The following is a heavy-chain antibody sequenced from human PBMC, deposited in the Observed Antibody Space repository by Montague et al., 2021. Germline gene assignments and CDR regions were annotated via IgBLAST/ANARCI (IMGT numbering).Heavy chain of an antibody. J-gene: IGHJ5*02. CDR1: GFSISDYW. D-gene: IGHD1-1*01. V-gene: IGHV5-51*01. Sequence: QSGAEVKKPGESPKISCQGSGFSISDYWIAWVRQMPGRGLEWLGIIYPRDSDTRYNPSFQGQVSISADKVINTAYVQWSSLTASDTAIYYCARRGSLVATGNRFDPWGQGTLVTVSS. CDR2: IYPRDSDT. CDR3: ARRGSLVATGNRFDP.